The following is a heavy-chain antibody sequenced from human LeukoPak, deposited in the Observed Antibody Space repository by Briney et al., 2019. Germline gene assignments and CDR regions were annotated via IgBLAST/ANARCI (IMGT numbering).Heavy chain of an antibody. CDR3: ARRLTQYDCFDP. J-gene: IGHJ5*02. CDR1: GDRVSSNRVT. Sequence: SQTLSPTCAISGDRVSSNRVTWNWIRQSPPRGLEWLGRTYYRSTWYNDYAVSVRGRITVNPDTSKNQFSLHLNSVTPEDTAVYYCARRLTQYDCFDPWGQGILVTVSS. D-gene: IGHD2-2*01. CDR2: TYYRSTWYN. V-gene: IGHV6-1*01.